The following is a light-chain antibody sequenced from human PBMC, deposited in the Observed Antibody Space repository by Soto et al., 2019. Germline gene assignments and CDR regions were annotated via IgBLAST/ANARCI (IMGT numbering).Light chain of an antibody. J-gene: IGKJ1*01. CDR3: EHYGRSPM. Sequence: NISAQSLGTLSLYPGERATLPCRASQSVTSTYLAWYQQRSGQAPRLLVYATSTRAVGVPDRFTGSGSGTDFTLTISRLEPEDFAVYYCEHYGRSPMFGPGTKVDI. CDR2: ATS. V-gene: IGKV3-20*01. CDR1: QSVTSTY.